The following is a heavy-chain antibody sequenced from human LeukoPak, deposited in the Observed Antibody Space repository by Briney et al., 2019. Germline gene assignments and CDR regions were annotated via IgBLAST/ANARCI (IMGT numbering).Heavy chain of an antibody. CDR2: IRYDGSYK. J-gene: IGHJ4*01. CDR3: AKADDRLILGY. Sequence: GGSLRLSCAASGVTFSSYGMHWVRQAPAKGLEWVAFIRYDGSYKHYADSVKGRFTISRDNSKNTLYLQMNSLRAEDTAVYYCAKADDRLILGYWGLGTLVTVSS. D-gene: IGHD2-21*01. V-gene: IGHV3-30*02. CDR1: GVTFSSYG.